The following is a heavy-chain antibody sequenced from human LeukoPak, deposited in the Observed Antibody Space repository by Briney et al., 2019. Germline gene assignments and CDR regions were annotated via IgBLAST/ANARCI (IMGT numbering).Heavy chain of an antibody. CDR3: ARGDYSNYLGAFDI. J-gene: IGHJ3*02. V-gene: IGHV4-59*08. Sequence: PSETLSLTCTVSGGSISSYYWSWIRQPPGKGLEWIGYIYYSGSTNYNPSLKSRVTISVDTSKNQFSLKLSSVTAADTAVYYCARGDYSNYLGAFDIWGQGTMVTVSS. CDR2: IYYSGST. D-gene: IGHD4-11*01. CDR1: GGSISSYY.